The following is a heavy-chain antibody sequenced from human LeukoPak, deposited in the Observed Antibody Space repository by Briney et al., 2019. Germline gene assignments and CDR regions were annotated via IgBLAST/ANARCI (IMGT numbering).Heavy chain of an antibody. J-gene: IGHJ4*02. D-gene: IGHD6-19*01. CDR3: ARQGSGWYYFDY. CDR1: GGSISSHY. Sequence: PSETLSLTCTVSGGSISSHYWSWIRQPPGKGLEWIGYICYSGSTNYNPSLNSRATMSVDTSKHQFSLKLNFVTAADTAVYYCARQGSGWYYFDYWGQGTVVTVSS. V-gene: IGHV4-59*08. CDR2: ICYSGST.